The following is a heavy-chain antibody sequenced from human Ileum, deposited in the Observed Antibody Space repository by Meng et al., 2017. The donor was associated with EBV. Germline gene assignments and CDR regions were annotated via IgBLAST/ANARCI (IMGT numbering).Heavy chain of an antibody. CDR1: GGSISSSNW. J-gene: IGHJ4*02. V-gene: IGHV4-4*02. CDR2: IHHTEST. D-gene: IGHD3-22*01. Sequence: QAQLQESGPGLVKPSGTLSLTGAGSGGSISSSNWWSWVRQAPGKGLEWIGEIHHTESTNYNPSLKSRVTISVDKSKNQFSLKLSSVTAADTAVYYCARESYSDSSGYYSLDYWGQGSLVTVSS. CDR3: ARESYSDSSGYYSLDY.